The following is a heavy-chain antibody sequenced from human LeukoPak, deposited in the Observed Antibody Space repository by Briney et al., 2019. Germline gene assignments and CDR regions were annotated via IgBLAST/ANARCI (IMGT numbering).Heavy chain of an antibody. J-gene: IGHJ6*02. CDR1: GFTVSSNY. CDR2: IKQDGTEK. D-gene: IGHD6-13*01. V-gene: IGHV3-7*01. CDR3: AREFIAEGMDI. Sequence: PGGTLRLSCAASGFTVSSNYMSWVRQAPGKGLEWVANIKQDGTEKYYVDSVKGRFTISRDNAKNSLFLQMNSLRAEDTAVYYCAREFIAEGMDIWGQGTTVTVSS.